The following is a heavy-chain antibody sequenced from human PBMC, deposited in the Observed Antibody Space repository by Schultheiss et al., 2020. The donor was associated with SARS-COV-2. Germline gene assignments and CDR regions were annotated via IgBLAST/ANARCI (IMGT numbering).Heavy chain of an antibody. CDR2: IGTAGDT. V-gene: IGHV3-13*01. D-gene: IGHD3/OR15-3a*01. Sequence: GGSLRLSCAASGFTFSSYDMHWVRQVTGKGLEWVSVIGTAGDTYYPGSVKGRFTISRDNAKNSLYLQMNSLRAEDTAVYYCARDWTSLGYFHHWGQGTLVTVSS. J-gene: IGHJ1*01. CDR1: GFTFSSYD. CDR3: ARDWTSLGYFHH.